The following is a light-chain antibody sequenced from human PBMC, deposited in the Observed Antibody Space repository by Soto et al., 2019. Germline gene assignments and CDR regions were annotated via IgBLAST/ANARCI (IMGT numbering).Light chain of an antibody. Sequence: QSVLTQPASVSGSPGRSITISCTGTSSDFGSYNLVSWYQQHPGKAPKLMIYEVSKRPSGVSNRFSGSKSGNTASLTISGLQAEDEADYYCCSYAGSTPNYVFGTGTKVTVL. J-gene: IGLJ1*01. CDR3: CSYAGSTPNYV. CDR2: EVS. CDR1: SSDFGSYNL. V-gene: IGLV2-23*02.